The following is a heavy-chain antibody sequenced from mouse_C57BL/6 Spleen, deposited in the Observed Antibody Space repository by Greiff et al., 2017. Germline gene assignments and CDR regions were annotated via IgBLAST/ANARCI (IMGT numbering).Heavy chain of an antibody. V-gene: IGHV1-55*01. CDR2: IYPGSGST. CDR1: GYTFTSYW. D-gene: IGHD3-2*02. CDR3: ARGSSGAVYFDY. J-gene: IGHJ2*01. Sequence: QVQLQQPGAELVKPGASVKMSCKASGYTFTSYWITWVKQRPGQGLEWIGDIYPGSGSTNYNEKFKSKVTLTVDTSSSTAYMQLSSLTSEDSAVYYCARGSSGAVYFDYWGQGTTLTVSS.